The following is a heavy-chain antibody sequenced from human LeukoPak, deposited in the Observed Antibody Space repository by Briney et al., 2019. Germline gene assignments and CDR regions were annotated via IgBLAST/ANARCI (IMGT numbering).Heavy chain of an antibody. Sequence: SETLSLTCTASGDSISTNYWTWIRQPPGKGLEWIGYIYDSGSTKYNPSLKSRATISVDTSKNQLSLKLSSVTAADTAVYYCARDRQATTAYDAFDIWGQGTMVTVSS. J-gene: IGHJ3*02. V-gene: IGHV4-59*01. D-gene: IGHD4-17*01. CDR2: IYDSGST. CDR1: GDSISTNY. CDR3: ARDRQATTAYDAFDI.